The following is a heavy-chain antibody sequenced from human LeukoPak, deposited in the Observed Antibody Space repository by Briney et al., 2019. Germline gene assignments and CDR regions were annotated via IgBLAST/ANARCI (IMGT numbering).Heavy chain of an antibody. D-gene: IGHD7-27*01. CDR3: AKDGNWARFED. V-gene: IGHV3-23*01. Sequence: GGSLRLSCAASGFISSHYGMNWVRQAPGKGLEWVSGITSRSTTYYADSVKGRFTISRDNSKNMVWLQINSPTAEDTATYYCAKDGNWARFEDWGQGTLVTVSS. CDR2: ITSRSTT. CDR1: GFISSHYG. J-gene: IGHJ4*02.